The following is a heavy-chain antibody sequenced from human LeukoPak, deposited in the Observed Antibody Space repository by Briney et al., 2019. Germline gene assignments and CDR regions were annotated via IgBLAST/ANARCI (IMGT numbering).Heavy chain of an antibody. CDR2: IYHSGST. Sequence: PSQTLSLTCTVSGGSISSGSYYWSWIRQPPGKGLEWIGYIYHSGSTYYNPSLKSRVTISVDRSKNQFSLKLSSVTAADTAVYYCARVPGKEYYFDYWGQGTLVTVSS. J-gene: IGHJ4*02. CDR3: ARVPGKEYYFDY. V-gene: IGHV4-30-2*01. CDR1: GGSISSGSYY.